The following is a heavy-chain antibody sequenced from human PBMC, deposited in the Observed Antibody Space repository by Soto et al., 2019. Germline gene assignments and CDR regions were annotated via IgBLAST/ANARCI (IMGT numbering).Heavy chain of an antibody. J-gene: IGHJ3*02. V-gene: IGHV4-34*01. Sequence: QVQLQQWGAGLLKPSETLSLTCAVYGGSFSGYYWSWIRQPPGKGLEWIGEINHSGSTNYNPSLKSRVTISVDTSKNQFSLKLSSVTAADTAVYYCARGRVSTYYYGSGSYGAFDIWGQGTMVTVSS. D-gene: IGHD3-10*01. CDR3: ARGRVSTYYYGSGSYGAFDI. CDR1: GGSFSGYY. CDR2: INHSGST.